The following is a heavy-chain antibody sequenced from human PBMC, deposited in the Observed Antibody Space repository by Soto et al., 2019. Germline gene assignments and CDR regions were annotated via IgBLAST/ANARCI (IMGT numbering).Heavy chain of an antibody. V-gene: IGHV1-46*01. CDR2: IDPSGGIT. CDR1: GYSFTNFH. Sequence: QVQLSQFGAEVKKPGASVKVSCKASGYSFTNFHIHWVRQAPGQGLEWMGMIDPSGGITRDAQRIQDPITKTRDASTSTVYMELRSLTSEDTAVYYCARDVIGRDIYDTIGYYFDHWGQGTLVTVSS. J-gene: IGHJ4*02. CDR3: ARDVIGRDIYDTIGYYFDH. D-gene: IGHD3-22*01.